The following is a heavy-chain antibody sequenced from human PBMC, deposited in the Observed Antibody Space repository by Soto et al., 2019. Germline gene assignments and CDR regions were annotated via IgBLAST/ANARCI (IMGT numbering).Heavy chain of an antibody. D-gene: IGHD1-26*01. CDR1: GFTFSAFA. CDR3: AKLSGYDYYYYIDV. J-gene: IGHJ6*03. V-gene: IGHV3-23*01. CDR2: ITGSGGST. Sequence: EVQLLESGGGLEQPGGSLRLSCAASGFTFSAFAMNWVRQAPGKGLEWVSAITGSGGSTYYVDSVKGRFTISRDNSKNTLHLQMNSLRAEDSAVYYCAKLSGYDYYYYIDVWGKWTTVTVSS.